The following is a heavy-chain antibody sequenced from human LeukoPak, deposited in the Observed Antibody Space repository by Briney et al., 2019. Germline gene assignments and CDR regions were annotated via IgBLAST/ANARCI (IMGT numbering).Heavy chain of an antibody. CDR1: GFTFNSYA. Sequence: GRSLRLSCAASGFTFNSYAMHWVRQAPGKGLEWVAVISYDGSNKYYADSVKGRFTISRDNSKNTLYLQMNSLRAEDTAVYYCARGESFDWFPLYYFDYWGQGTLVTVSS. V-gene: IGHV3-30*04. J-gene: IGHJ4*02. CDR2: ISYDGSNK. D-gene: IGHD3-9*01. CDR3: ARGESFDWFPLYYFDY.